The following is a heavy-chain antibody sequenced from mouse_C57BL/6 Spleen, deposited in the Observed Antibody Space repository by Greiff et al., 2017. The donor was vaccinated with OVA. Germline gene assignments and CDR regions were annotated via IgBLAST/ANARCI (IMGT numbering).Heavy chain of an antibody. D-gene: IGHD2-4*01. Sequence: VKLKESGAELARPGASVKMSCKASGYTFTSYTMHWVKQRPGQGLEWIGYINPSSGYTKYTQKFKDKATLTADKSSSTAYMQLSSLTSEDSSVYYCASCYYDYDYYAMDYWGQRTSVTVSS. J-gene: IGHJ4*01. CDR2: INPSSGYT. CDR1: GYTFTSYT. V-gene: IGHV1-4*01. CDR3: ASCYYDYDYYAMDY.